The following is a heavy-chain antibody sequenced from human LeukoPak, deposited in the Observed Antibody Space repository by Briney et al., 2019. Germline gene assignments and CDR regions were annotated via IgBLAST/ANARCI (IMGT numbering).Heavy chain of an antibody. CDR1: GFTFRSYG. Sequence: GGSLRLSCAASGFTFRSYGMHWVRQAPGPGLDGVANIKQDGSETYYVDSVKGRFTISQDNAKNPLYLQMNSLRAEDTAVYYCARWNFGSGSHYLDYWGQGALVTASS. J-gene: IGHJ4*02. D-gene: IGHD3-10*01. V-gene: IGHV3-7*01. CDR2: IKQDGSET. CDR3: ARWNFGSGSHYLDY.